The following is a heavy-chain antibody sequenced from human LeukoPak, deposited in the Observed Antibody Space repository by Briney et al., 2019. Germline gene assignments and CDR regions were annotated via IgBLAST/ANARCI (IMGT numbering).Heavy chain of an antibody. CDR2: IYYSGST. J-gene: IGHJ4*02. CDR3: ARGQWLVRVYYFDY. Sequence: PSETLSLTCTVSGGSISSSSYYWGWIRQPPGKGLEWIGSIYYSGSTYYNPSLKSRVTISVDTSKNQFSLKLSSVTAADTAVYYCARGQWLVRVYYFDYWGQGTLVTVSS. V-gene: IGHV4-39*01. D-gene: IGHD6-19*01. CDR1: GGSISSSSYY.